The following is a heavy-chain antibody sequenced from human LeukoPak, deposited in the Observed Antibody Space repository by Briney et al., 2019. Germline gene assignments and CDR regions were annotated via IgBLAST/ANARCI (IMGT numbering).Heavy chain of an antibody. D-gene: IGHD3-16*01. CDR2: ISGGGGST. CDR3: AKDYAVGSIDY. Sequence: GGSLRLSCAASGFTFSNYGMNWVRQAPGKGLEWVSGISGGGGSTYYADSVRGRFTISRDNSKNTVSLQMESLRAEDTALYYCAKDYAVGSIDYWGQGTLVTVSS. J-gene: IGHJ4*02. V-gene: IGHV3-23*01. CDR1: GFTFSNYG.